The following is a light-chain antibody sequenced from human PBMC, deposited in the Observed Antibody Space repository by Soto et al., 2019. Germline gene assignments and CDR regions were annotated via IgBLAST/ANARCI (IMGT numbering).Light chain of an antibody. CDR1: QGTRND. CDR2: TAS. J-gene: IGKJ1*01. V-gene: IGKV1-6*01. CDR3: LQDYDYPRT. Sequence: AIQMTQSPSSLSASVGDRVTITCRASQGTRNDLAWYQQKPGKAPNLLIYTASSLQSGVPSRFSGSGSGTVFTLTISSLQPEDFATYYCLQDYDYPRTFGQGTKVEIK.